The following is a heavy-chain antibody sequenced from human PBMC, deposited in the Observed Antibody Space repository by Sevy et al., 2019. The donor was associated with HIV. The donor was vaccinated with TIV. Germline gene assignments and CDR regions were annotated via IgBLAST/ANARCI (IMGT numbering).Heavy chain of an antibody. CDR2: LSFGCGKI. D-gene: IGHD2-8*01. CDR3: AREGCTRPHDY. J-gene: IGHJ4*02. CDR1: GFAFYDYR. Sequence: GGSLRLSCAASGFAFYDYRMSWIRQAPGKGLEWVATLSFGCGKINYAGSVKGRFTISRDNSKNSFYLQMDNLRVEDTALYYCAREGCTRPHDYWGQGTRVTVSS. V-gene: IGHV3-23*01.